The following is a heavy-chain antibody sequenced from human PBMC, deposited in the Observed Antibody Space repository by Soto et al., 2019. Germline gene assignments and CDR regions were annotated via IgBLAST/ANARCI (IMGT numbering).Heavy chain of an antibody. CDR2: ISGSGGST. CDR1: GFTFSSYA. Sequence: GGSLRLYCAASGFTFSSYAMSWVRQAPGKGLEWVSAISGSGGSTYYADSVKGRFTISRDNSKNTLYLQMNSLRAEDTAVYYCAKVISVGRVLEWLSPYYYYGMDVWGQGTTVTVSS. V-gene: IGHV3-23*01. D-gene: IGHD3-3*01. CDR3: AKVISVGRVLEWLSPYYYYGMDV. J-gene: IGHJ6*02.